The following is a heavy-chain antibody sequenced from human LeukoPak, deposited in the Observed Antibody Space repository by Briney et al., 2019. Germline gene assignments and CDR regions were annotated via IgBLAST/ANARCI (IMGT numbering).Heavy chain of an antibody. Sequence: PGGSLRLSCAASGFTFSSYAMSWVRQAPGKGLEWVSAISGSGGSTYYADSVKGRFTISRDNSKNTLYLQMNSLRAEDTAVYYCAKDKGMYYDSSGYFDYWGQGTLVTVSS. CDR1: GFTFSSYA. V-gene: IGHV3-23*01. D-gene: IGHD3-22*01. CDR2: ISGSGGST. J-gene: IGHJ4*02. CDR3: AKDKGMYYDSSGYFDY.